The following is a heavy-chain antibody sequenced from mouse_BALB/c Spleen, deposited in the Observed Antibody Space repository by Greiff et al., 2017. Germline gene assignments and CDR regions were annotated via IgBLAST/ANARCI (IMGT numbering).Heavy chain of an antibody. CDR2: IWAGGST. Sequence: VKLMESGPGLVAPSQSLSITCTVSGFSLTSYGVHWVRQPPGKGLEWLGVIWAGGSTNYNSALMSRLSISKDNSKSQVFLKMNSLQTDDTAMYYCARDRDGRGDYWGQGTTLTVSS. D-gene: IGHD1-1*01. CDR3: ARDRDGRGDY. J-gene: IGHJ2*01. CDR1: GFSLTSYG. V-gene: IGHV2-9*02.